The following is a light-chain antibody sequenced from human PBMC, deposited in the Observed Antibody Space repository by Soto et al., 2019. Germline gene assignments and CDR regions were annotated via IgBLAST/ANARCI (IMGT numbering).Light chain of an antibody. Sequence: DIQMTQSPSTLSASVGDRVTITCRASQSISSWLAWYQQKPGKAPKLLIYDASSLESGVPSRLSGSGSGTKFTLTISSLQPDDFATYYCQQYNSYSRYTFGQGTKVDIK. CDR3: QQYNSYSRYT. CDR2: DAS. J-gene: IGKJ2*01. V-gene: IGKV1-5*01. CDR1: QSISSW.